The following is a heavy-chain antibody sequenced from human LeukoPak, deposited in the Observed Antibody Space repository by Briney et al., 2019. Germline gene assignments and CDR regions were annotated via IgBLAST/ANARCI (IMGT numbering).Heavy chain of an antibody. Sequence: GGSLRLSCAASGFTFSSRAMNWVRQAPGKGLEWVSGISGSGADTYYADSVRGRFTISRDNSKNMMYLQMNSLRAEDTAVYYCAKLDGYNYFDYWGQGTLVTVSS. CDR1: GFTFSSRA. J-gene: IGHJ4*02. V-gene: IGHV3-23*01. CDR3: AKLDGYNYFDY. CDR2: ISGSGADT. D-gene: IGHD5-24*01.